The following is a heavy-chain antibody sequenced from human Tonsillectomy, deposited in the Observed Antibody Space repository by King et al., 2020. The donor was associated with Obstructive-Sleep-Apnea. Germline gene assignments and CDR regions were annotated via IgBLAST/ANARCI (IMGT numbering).Heavy chain of an antibody. J-gene: IGHJ4*02. CDR3: ARLVAEEAAGTSWFDY. Sequence: VQLQQWGAGLLKPSETLSLTCAVYGGSFSGYYWSWIRQPPGKGLEWIGEINHSGSTNYNPSLTSRVTISVDTSKNQFSLKLSSVTAADTAVYYCARLVAEEAAGTSWFDYWGQGTLVTVSS. CDR2: INHSGST. D-gene: IGHD6-13*01. V-gene: IGHV4-34*01. CDR1: GGSFSGYY.